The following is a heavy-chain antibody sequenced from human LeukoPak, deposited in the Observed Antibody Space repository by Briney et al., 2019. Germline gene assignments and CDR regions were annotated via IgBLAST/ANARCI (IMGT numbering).Heavy chain of an antibody. J-gene: IGHJ4*02. Sequence: PSETLSLTCAVYGGSFSGHYWSWIRQPPGKGLEWIGEINHSGSTNYNPSLKSRVTISVDTSKNQFSLKLSSVTAADTAVYYCARGRSQRRSFDYWGQGTLVTVSS. V-gene: IGHV4-34*01. CDR1: GGSFSGHY. D-gene: IGHD3-10*01. CDR3: ARGRSQRRSFDY. CDR2: INHSGST.